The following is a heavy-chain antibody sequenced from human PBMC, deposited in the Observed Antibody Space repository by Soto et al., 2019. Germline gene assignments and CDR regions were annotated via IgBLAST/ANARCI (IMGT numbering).Heavy chain of an antibody. Sequence: PSETLSLTCTVSGGSISSGDYYWSWIRQPPGKGLEWIGYIYYSWSTYYDPSLKSRVTIPVDPSKNQFSLKMSSVTAADTAVYYCASDLITFGGATRTRGEFEYGGQGTLVNVSS. J-gene: IGHJ4*02. CDR3: ASDLITFGGATRTRGEFEY. V-gene: IGHV4-30-4*01. CDR1: GGSISSGDYY. CDR2: IYYSWST. D-gene: IGHD3-16*01.